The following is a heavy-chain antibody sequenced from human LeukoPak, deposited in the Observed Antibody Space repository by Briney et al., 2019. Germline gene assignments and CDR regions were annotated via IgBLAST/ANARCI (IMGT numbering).Heavy chain of an antibody. D-gene: IGHD3-10*01. CDR1: GFTVSSNY. CDR2: IYGGGST. V-gene: IGHV3-66*02. Sequence: PGGSLRLSCAASGFTVSSNYMSWVRQAPGKGLEWVSVIYGGGSTYYADSVKGRFTISRDNSKNTLYLQMNSLRAEDTAVYYCARGDFGRNYFDYWGQGTLVTVSS. J-gene: IGHJ4*02. CDR3: ARGDFGRNYFDY.